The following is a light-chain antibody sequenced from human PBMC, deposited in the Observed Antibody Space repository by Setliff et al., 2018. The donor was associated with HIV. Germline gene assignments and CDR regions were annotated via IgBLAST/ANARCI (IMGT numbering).Light chain of an antibody. J-gene: IGKJ4*01. CDR2: SAS. V-gene: IGKV1-8*01. Sequence: AIRMTQSPSSLSASTGDRVTITCRASQDIRSYLAWYQQEPGKAPKLLIYSASTLQSGVPSRFSGSGSGTAFTLTISCLQSEDFATYYCQQYYSHLLSFGGGTKVDIK. CDR3: QQYYSHLLS. CDR1: QDIRSY.